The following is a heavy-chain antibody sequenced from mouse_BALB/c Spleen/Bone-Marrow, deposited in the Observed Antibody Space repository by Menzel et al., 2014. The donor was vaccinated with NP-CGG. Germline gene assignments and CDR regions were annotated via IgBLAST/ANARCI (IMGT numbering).Heavy chain of an antibody. CDR3: ASYYRYGGAY. V-gene: IGHV2-9*02. J-gene: IGHJ3*01. CDR1: GFSLTNYG. CDR2: IWAGGST. D-gene: IGHD2-14*01. Sequence: VKLVESGPGLVAPSQSLSITCTVSGFSLTNYGVHWVRQPPGKGLEWLGVIWAGGSTNYNSALMSRLTISKDNSKSQVFLKMSSLQTDDTAMYYCASYYRYGGAYWGQGTLVTVSA.